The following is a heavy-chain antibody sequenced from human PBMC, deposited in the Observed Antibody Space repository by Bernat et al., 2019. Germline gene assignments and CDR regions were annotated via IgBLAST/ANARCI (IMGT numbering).Heavy chain of an antibody. CDR2: IRYGGSNK. CDR1: GFTFSSYG. J-gene: IGHJ1*01. V-gene: IGHV3-33*01. CDR3: WGDGYGRGGSCSGEVLEH. Sequence: VQLVESGGGVVQPGRSLRLSCAASGFTFSSYGMHWVRQAPGKGLEWVAAIRYGGSNKYYADSVKGRFTITRDNSKNTLYLQMNSLRAEDTAVDYCWGDGYGRGGSCSGEVLEHWGQGTLVTVSS. D-gene: IGHD2-15*01.